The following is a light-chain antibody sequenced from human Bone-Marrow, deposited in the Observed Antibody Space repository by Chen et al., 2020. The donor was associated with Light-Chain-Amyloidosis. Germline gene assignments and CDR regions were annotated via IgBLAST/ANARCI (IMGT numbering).Light chain of an antibody. J-gene: IGLJ3*02. CDR2: DDS. CDR1: NIGSTS. CDR3: QVWDRSSDRPV. Sequence: SYVLTQPSSVSVSPGQTATIACGGNNIGSTSVHWYQQTPGQAPLLVVYDDSARPSGIPARLSGSNSGNTATLTISRVEAGEEADYYCQVWDRSSDRPVFGGGTKLTVL. V-gene: IGLV3-21*02.